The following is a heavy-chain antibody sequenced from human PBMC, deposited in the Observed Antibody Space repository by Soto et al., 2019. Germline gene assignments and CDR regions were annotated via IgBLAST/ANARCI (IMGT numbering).Heavy chain of an antibody. CDR2: IHPSGGGS. Sequence: SVKVSCKSSGYPFNTYYLHWVRQAPGQGLEWMGMIHPSGGGSTYAQKFLGRVTMTMDSSTSTVFMELTSLRSADTAVYYCARGGHIAVVTDSFDSWGQGTLVTVSS. CDR3: ARGGHIAVVTDSFDS. D-gene: IGHD2-21*02. CDR1: GYPFNTYY. J-gene: IGHJ4*02. V-gene: IGHV1-46*02.